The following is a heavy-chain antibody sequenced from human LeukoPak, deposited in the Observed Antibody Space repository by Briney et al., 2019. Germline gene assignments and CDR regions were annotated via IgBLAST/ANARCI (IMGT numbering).Heavy chain of an antibody. D-gene: IGHD6-6*01. J-gene: IGHJ3*01. Sequence: PGVSLRLSCAVSGFTFSGFWVSRSRQAPGKGLEWVASINSDGSEGYYADVVKGRFTISRDNAKNSLYLQINSLRAEDTAVYYCARSSYSSSSSVWGQGTMVTVSS. V-gene: IGHV3-7*03. CDR3: ARSSYSSSSSV. CDR2: INSDGSEG. CDR1: GFTFSGFW.